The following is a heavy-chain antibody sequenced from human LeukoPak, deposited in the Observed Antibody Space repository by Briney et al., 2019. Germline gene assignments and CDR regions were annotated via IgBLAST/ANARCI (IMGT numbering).Heavy chain of an antibody. Sequence: ASVKVSCKPSGYTFTGYYLHWVRQAPGQGLEWMGWINPNTGATIYAEKFQGRVTMTRDTSISTAYMELSRLRSDDTAVYYCARGDILTGHDYWGQGTLVTVSS. CDR2: INPNTGAT. J-gene: IGHJ4*02. CDR1: GYTFTGYY. D-gene: IGHD3-9*01. CDR3: ARGDILTGHDY. V-gene: IGHV1-2*02.